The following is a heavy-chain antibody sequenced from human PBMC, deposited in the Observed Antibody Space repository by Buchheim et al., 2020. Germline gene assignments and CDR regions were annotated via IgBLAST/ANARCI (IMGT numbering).Heavy chain of an antibody. CDR3: VRGSGWLHDY. V-gene: IGHV3-7*01. Sequence: EVQLVESGGGLVQPGGSLRLSCAASGITFSNHWMSWVRQAPGKGPEWVAIIKQDGSEQFYVDSVKGRFPISRDNAKNSLYLQMHSLRAEDTAVYYCVRGSGWLHDYWGQGTL. J-gene: IGHJ4*02. CDR1: GITFSNHW. D-gene: IGHD6-19*01. CDR2: IKQDGSEQ.